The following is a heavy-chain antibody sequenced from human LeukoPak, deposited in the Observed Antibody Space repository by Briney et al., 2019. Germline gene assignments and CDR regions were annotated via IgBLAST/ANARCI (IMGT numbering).Heavy chain of an antibody. Sequence: GGSLRLSCAASGFTFSSYAMSWVRQAPGKGLEWVSAISGSGGSTYYADSVKGRFTISRDNSKNTMYLQMNSLRAEDTAVYYCAENYYDSSGYYYFWAFDIWGQGTMVTVSS. CDR1: GFTFSSYA. CDR2: ISGSGGST. CDR3: AENYYDSSGYYYFWAFDI. V-gene: IGHV3-23*01. D-gene: IGHD3-22*01. J-gene: IGHJ3*02.